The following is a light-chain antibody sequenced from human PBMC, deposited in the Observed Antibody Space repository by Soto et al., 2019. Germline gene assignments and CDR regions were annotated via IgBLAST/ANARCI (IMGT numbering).Light chain of an antibody. V-gene: IGLV2-11*01. CDR3: SSYAGNYIYV. CDR1: SSDIGTYNH. J-gene: IGLJ1*01. Sequence: QSALTQPRSVSGSPGQSATISCTGTSSDIGTYNHVAWYQQHPGKAPKLMIFDVSKRPSGVPDRFSGSKSGNTASLIISGLQAEDEADYYCSSYAGNYIYVFATGTKLTVL. CDR2: DVS.